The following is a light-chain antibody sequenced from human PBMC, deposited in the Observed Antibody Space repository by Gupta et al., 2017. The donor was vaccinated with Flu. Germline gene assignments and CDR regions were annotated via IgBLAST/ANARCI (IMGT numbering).Light chain of an antibody. CDR1: ALPKQY. Sequence: SYELTQTSSVSVSPGQTARITCSGDALPKQYAYWYQQKPGQAPVLVIYKDSERPSGIPERFSGSSSGTTVTLTISGVQAEDEADYYCQSADSSGTSLVFGGGTKLTVL. CDR2: KDS. J-gene: IGLJ2*01. CDR3: QSADSSGTSLV. V-gene: IGLV3-25*02.